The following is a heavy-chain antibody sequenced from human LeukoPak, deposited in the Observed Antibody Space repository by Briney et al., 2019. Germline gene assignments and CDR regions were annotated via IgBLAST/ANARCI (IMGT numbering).Heavy chain of an antibody. CDR3: ARDQDSSGWYYTLDY. CDR2: IWYDGSNK. D-gene: IGHD6-19*01. Sequence: PGGSLRVSCAASGFTFSSYGMHWVRQAPGKGLEWVAVIWYDGSNKYYADSVKGRFTISRDNSKNTLYLQMNSLRAEDTAVYYRARDQDSSGWYYTLDYWGQGTLVTVSS. CDR1: GFTFSSYG. V-gene: IGHV3-33*01. J-gene: IGHJ4*02.